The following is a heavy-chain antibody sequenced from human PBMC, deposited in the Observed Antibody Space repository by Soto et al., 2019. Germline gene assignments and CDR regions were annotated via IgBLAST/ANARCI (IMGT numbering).Heavy chain of an antibody. Sequence: SETLSLTCTVSGGSISSGDYYWSWIRQPPGKGLEWIGYIYYSGSTYYNPSLKSRVTISVDTSKNQFSLKLSSVTAADTAVYYCARTPRDYAYCSGGSCYGNAFDVWGQGTMVTVSS. D-gene: IGHD2-15*01. CDR2: IYYSGST. V-gene: IGHV4-30-4*01. CDR1: GGSISSGDYY. J-gene: IGHJ3*01. CDR3: ARTPRDYAYCSGGSCYGNAFDV.